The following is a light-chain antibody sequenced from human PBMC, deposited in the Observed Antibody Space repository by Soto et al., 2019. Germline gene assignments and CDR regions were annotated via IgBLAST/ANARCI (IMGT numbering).Light chain of an antibody. V-gene: IGLV1-40*01. CDR3: QSYDSSLSRRWV. J-gene: IGLJ3*02. CDR1: SSNIGAGYP. CDR2: G. Sequence: QSVLTQPPSVSGAPGQRVTISCTGSSSNIGAGYPVHWYQQLPGTAPKLLVAGNRPSGVPDRFSVSKSGASASLAITGLQAEDEADYHCQSYDSSLSRRWVFGGGTKVTVL.